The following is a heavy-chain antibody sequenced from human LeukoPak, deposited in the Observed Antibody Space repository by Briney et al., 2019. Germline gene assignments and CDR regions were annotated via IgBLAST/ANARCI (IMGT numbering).Heavy chain of an antibody. D-gene: IGHD3-10*01. Sequence: GASVTVSCAASGYIFTSYGLAWVRQAPGQGLEWMGWISALNGNTNYAQKFQGRVTMTTDTSTSTAYMELRSLTSDDTAMYYCARDPEGVTPLDYWGQGTLVTVSS. CDR3: ARDPEGVTPLDY. CDR1: GYIFTSYG. J-gene: IGHJ4*02. V-gene: IGHV1-18*01. CDR2: ISALNGNT.